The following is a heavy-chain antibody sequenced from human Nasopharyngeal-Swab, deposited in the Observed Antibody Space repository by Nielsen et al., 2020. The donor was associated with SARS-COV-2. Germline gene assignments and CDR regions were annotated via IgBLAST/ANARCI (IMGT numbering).Heavy chain of an antibody. CDR1: GFTFSSYG. CDR3: ARDGIVGATGPDY. V-gene: IGHV3-33*08. J-gene: IGHJ4*02. D-gene: IGHD1-26*01. CDR2: IWYDGSNK. Sequence: GGSLRLSCAASGFTFSSYGMHWVRQAPGKGLEWVAVIWYDGSNKYYADSVKGRFTISRDNSKNTLYLQMNSLRAEDTAVYYCARDGIVGATGPDYWGQGTLVTISS.